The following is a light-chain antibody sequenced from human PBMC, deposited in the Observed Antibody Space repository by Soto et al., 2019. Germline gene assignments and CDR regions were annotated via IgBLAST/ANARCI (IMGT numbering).Light chain of an antibody. V-gene: IGKV1-27*01. CDR1: QGISNY. J-gene: IGKJ3*01. Sequence: DIQMTQSPSSLSASVGDRVTITCRASQGISNYLAWYQQKPGKVPKLLIYAASTLQSGVPSRFSVSGSGTDFPLTLSRLQPEDAATLYCHIYNSAPPAFGPGTKVHIK. CDR2: AAS. CDR3: HIYNSAPPA.